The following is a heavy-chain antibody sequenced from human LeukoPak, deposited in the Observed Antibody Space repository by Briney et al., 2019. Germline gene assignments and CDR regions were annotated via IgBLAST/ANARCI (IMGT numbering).Heavy chain of an antibody. CDR1: GGTFSSYT. V-gene: IGHV1-69*02. J-gene: IGHJ4*02. CDR3: ARLYSQGLDHYDFWSGYYDY. Sequence: SVKVSCKASGGTFSSYTISWVRQAPGQGLEWMGRIIPILGIANYAQKFQGRVTITADKSTSTAYMELSSLRSEDTAVYYCARLYSQGLDHYDFWSGYYDYWGQGTLVTVSS. D-gene: IGHD3-3*01. CDR2: IIPILGIA.